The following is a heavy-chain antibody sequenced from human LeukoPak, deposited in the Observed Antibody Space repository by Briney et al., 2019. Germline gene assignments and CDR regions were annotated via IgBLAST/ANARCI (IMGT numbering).Heavy chain of an antibody. CDR1: GFTFSNYW. J-gene: IGHJ4*02. CDR3: ARGSSIRPD. D-gene: IGHD1-26*01. V-gene: IGHV3-7*01. Sequence: PGGSLRLSCAASGFTFSNYWMNWVRQAPGKGLEWVASIKQDGSEEYYVDSVKGRFTISRDNAENSLYLQINSLRAENTAVYYCARGSSIRPDWGQGTLVTVSS. CDR2: IKQDGSEE.